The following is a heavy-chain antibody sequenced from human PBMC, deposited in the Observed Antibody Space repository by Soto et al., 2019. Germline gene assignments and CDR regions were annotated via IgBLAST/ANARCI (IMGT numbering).Heavy chain of an antibody. J-gene: IGHJ4*02. Sequence: SATLSHTCPVHGLCYRVYAWIWIRPPPGTGLEWIGEINHSGSTNYNPSLKSRVTISVDTSKNQFSLKLSSVTAADTAVYYCARAAPRYCSGGSSYSGRDYWGQGTLVTVS. CDR3: ARAAPRYCSGGSSYSGRDY. D-gene: IGHD2-15*01. CDR1: GLCYRVYA. V-gene: IGHV4-34*01. CDR2: INHSGST.